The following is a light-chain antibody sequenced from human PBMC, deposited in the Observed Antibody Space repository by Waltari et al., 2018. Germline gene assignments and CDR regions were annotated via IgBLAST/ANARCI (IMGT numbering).Light chain of an antibody. CDR2: VNSDGSH. V-gene: IGLV4-69*01. Sequence: QVVLTQSPSASASLGASVKLTCTLSSGPSSYAIAWHQQQPEKGPRYLMKVNSDGSHSRGDGIPDRFSGSSSGAERYLTISRLQSEDEADYYCQAWGTGTKREFGGGTKLTVL. J-gene: IGLJ2*01. CDR1: SGPSSYA. CDR3: QAWGTGTKRE.